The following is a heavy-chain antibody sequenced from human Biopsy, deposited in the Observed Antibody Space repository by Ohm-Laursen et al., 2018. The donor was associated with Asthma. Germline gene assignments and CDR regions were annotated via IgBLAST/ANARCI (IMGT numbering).Heavy chain of an antibody. CDR1: GFAVSRDH. CDR3: ARGDSSNWSHHYFDY. V-gene: IGHV3-53*01. CDR2: IYSGGTS. D-gene: IGHD3-22*01. J-gene: IGHJ4*02. Sequence: SLRLSCAVSGFAVSRDHMFWVRQAPGKGLEWVSVIYSGGTSHTADSVRGRFTISRDYSKNTLYLQMHSLRAEDTAVYYCARGDSSNWSHHYFDYWGQGTLVTVSS.